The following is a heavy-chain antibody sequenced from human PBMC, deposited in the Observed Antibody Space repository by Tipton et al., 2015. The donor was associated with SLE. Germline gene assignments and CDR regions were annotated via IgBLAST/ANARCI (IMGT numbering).Heavy chain of an antibody. CDR2: IYYGGRT. CDR3: ARLGIVIVPAATYYYGMDV. J-gene: IGHJ6*02. Sequence: TLSLTCTVSGDSVTRSYYYWGWIRQSPRKGLEWIGSIYYGGRTYSKPSLNSRVTISLDTSKNQFSLRLLSVTAADTAVYYCARLGIVIVPAATYYYGMDVWGQGTTVTVSS. D-gene: IGHD2-2*01. CDR1: GDSVTRSYYY. V-gene: IGHV4-39*07.